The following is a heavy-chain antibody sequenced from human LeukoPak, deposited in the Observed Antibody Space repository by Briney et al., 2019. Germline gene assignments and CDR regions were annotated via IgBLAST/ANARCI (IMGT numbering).Heavy chain of an antibody. Sequence: GSSVKVSCKASGGTFSSYAISWVRQAPGQGLEWMGGINPIFGTANYAQKFQGRVTITSDKSTSTAYMELSSLRSEDTAVYYCARQGPYRDPTDYWGQGTLVTVSS. CDR1: GGTFSSYA. CDR2: INPIFGTA. CDR3: ARQGPYRDPTDY. J-gene: IGHJ4*02. D-gene: IGHD3-16*01. V-gene: IGHV1-69*06.